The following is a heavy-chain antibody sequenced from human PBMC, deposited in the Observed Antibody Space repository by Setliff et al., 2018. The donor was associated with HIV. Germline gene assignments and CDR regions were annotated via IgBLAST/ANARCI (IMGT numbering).Heavy chain of an antibody. CDR2: IKHDGSGI. V-gene: IGHV3-7*03. CDR3: ARSGGIGNYHWDV. J-gene: IGHJ6*03. Sequence: GGSLRLSCAASGFTFSTYSMTWVRQAPGKGLEWVANIKHDGSGIEYVDSVKGRFTISRDNGKNALYLQMNYLRVEDTAVYYCARSGGIGNYHWDVWGKGTTVTVSS. CDR1: GFTFSTYS. D-gene: IGHD3-16*01.